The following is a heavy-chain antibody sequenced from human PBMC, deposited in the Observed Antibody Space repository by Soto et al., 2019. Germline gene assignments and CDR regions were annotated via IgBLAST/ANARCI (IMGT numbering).Heavy chain of an antibody. J-gene: IGHJ6*02. CDR1: GFTVSSNY. CDR2: IYSGGST. V-gene: IGHV3-53*01. CDR3: AREADYYYYGMDV. Sequence: GSLRLSCAASGFTVSSNYMSWVRQAPGKGLEWVSVIYSGGSTYYADSVKGRFTISRDNSKNTLYLQMNSLRAEDTAVYYCAREADYYYYGMDVWGQGTTVTVSS.